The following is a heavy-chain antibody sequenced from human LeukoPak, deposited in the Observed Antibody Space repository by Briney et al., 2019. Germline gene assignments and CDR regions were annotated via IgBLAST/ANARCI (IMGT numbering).Heavy chain of an antibody. CDR1: GFTFSSYA. D-gene: IGHD5-12*01. Sequence: TGGSLRLSCAASGFTFSSYAMSWVCQAPGKGLEWVSAISGSGGSTYYADSVKGRFTISRDNSKNALYLQMNSLRAEDTAVYYCARLRMATIAFDYWGQGTLVTVSS. V-gene: IGHV3-23*01. J-gene: IGHJ4*02. CDR2: ISGSGGST. CDR3: ARLRMATIAFDY.